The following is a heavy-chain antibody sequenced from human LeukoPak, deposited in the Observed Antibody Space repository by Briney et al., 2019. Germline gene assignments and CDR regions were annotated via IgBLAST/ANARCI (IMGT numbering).Heavy chain of an antibody. J-gene: IGHJ4*02. CDR2: ISSSGSTI. V-gene: IGHV3-48*03. CDR3: AREGDSSSLLFDY. D-gene: IGHD6-13*01. CDR1: GFTFSSYE. Sequence: PGGSLRLSCAASGFTFSSYEMNWVRQAPGKGLEWVSYISSSGSTIYYADSVKGRFTISRDNAKNSLYLQMNSLRAEDTAVYYCAREGDSSSLLFDYWGQGTLVTVSS.